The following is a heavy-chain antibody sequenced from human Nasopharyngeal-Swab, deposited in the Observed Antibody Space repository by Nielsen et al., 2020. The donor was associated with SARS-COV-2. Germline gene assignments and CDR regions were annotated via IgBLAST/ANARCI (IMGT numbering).Heavy chain of an antibody. CDR3: VRDDGDVPGITGSGPPGGF. V-gene: IGHV1-2*06. Sequence: ASVKVSCKASGYFFTDYYMHWGRQAPGQGLEWMGRINPYSGDTKYAQNFQGRVTVTWDTSINTVYVELSSLTFDDTAVYYCVRDDGDVPGITGSGPPGGFWGQGTLVTVSS. CDR2: INPYSGDT. J-gene: IGHJ4*02. D-gene: IGHD6-13*01. CDR1: GYFFTDYY.